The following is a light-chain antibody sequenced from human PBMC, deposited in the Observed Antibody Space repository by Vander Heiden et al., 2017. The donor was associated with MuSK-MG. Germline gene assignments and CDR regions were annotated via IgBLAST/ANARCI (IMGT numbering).Light chain of an antibody. Sequence: EIVLTQSPVTLSLSPGERGTVTGMASESVSSSYLAWYQQKHGQTPSLLIYGASSRATGIPDRFSGSGCGADFTLTISRLGPEDVAVYYCQQYGNSPLITFGQGTRLEIK. J-gene: IGKJ5*01. CDR3: QQYGNSPLIT. CDR2: GAS. V-gene: IGKV3-20*01. CDR1: ESVSSSY.